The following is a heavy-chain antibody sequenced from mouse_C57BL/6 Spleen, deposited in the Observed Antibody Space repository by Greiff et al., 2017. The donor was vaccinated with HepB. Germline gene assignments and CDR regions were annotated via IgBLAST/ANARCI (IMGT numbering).Heavy chain of an antibody. Sequence: VKLQQPGAELVKPGASVKMSCKASGYTFTSYWITWVKQRPGQGLEWIGAIYPGSGSTNYNEKFKSKATLTVDTSSSTAYMQLSSLTSEDSAVYYCARGGTDAMDYWGQGTSVTVSS. CDR3: ARGGTDAMDY. J-gene: IGHJ4*01. D-gene: IGHD4-1*01. V-gene: IGHV1-55*01. CDR2: IYPGSGST. CDR1: GYTFTSYW.